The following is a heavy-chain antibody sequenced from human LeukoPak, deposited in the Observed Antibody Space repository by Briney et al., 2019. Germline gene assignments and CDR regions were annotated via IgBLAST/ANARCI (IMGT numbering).Heavy chain of an antibody. V-gene: IGHV1-69*01. CDR1: GGTFSSYA. CDR2: IIPIFGTA. Sequence: SSVKVSCKASGGTFSSYAISWVRQAPGQGLEWMGGIIPIFGTANYAQKFQGRVTITADESTSTAYMELSSLRSEDTAVYYCARHPYELGIFDYWGQGTLVTVSS. J-gene: IGHJ4*02. D-gene: IGHD7-27*01. CDR3: ARHPYELGIFDY.